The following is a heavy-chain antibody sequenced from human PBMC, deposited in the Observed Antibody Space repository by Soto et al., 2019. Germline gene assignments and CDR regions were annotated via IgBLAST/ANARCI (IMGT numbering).Heavy chain of an antibody. J-gene: IGHJ4*02. CDR3: ARSVAVPGAHIDY. V-gene: IGHV4-59*01. CDR1: GGSISGSY. Sequence: SETLSLTCIVSGGSISGSYWIWIRQSPGKGLEWLGYVYYTGSTNYSPSLRSRVSISVDTSKNEFSLRLSSVTAADTAVYFCARSVAVPGAHIDYWGQGTQVTVSS. CDR2: VYYTGST. D-gene: IGHD6-19*01.